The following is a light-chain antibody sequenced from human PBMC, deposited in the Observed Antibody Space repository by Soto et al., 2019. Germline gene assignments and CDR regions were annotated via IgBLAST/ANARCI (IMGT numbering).Light chain of an antibody. Sequence: EIVLTQSPATLSLSPGERATLSCRASQSVSSYLAWYQQKPGQAPRLLIYDASNSATGSPARFSGSGSGADFTLTISSLEPEDFAVYYGQQRSNWPLTFGQGTKVEIK. CDR3: QQRSNWPLT. CDR2: DAS. CDR1: QSVSSY. V-gene: IGKV3-11*01. J-gene: IGKJ1*01.